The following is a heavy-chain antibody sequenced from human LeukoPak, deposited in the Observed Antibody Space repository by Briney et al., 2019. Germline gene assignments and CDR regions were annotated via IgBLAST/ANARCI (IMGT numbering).Heavy chain of an antibody. V-gene: IGHV4-4*07. Sequence: PSETLSLTCTVSGGSISNYYWTWIRQPAGKGLEWIGRISTSGSTNYNPSLKSRVTISVDTSKNQFSLELSSVTAADTAVYYCARQVDPWGQGTLVTVSS. CDR3: ARQVDP. CDR1: GGSISNYY. J-gene: IGHJ5*02. CDR2: ISTSGST.